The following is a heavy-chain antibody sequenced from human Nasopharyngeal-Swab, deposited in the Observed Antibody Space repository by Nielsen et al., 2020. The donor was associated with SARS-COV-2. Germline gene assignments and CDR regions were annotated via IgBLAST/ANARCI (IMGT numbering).Heavy chain of an antibody. D-gene: IGHD6-13*01. CDR2: IYYSGST. CDR3: ARISIAAAGPYYYGMDV. Sequence: ETLSLTCTVSGGSISSYYWSWIRQPPGKGLEWIGYIYYSGSTNYNPSLKSRVTISVDTSKNQFSLKLSSVTAADTAVYYCARISIAAAGPYYYGMDVWGQGTTVTVSS. J-gene: IGHJ6*02. V-gene: IGHV4-59*01. CDR1: GGSISSYY.